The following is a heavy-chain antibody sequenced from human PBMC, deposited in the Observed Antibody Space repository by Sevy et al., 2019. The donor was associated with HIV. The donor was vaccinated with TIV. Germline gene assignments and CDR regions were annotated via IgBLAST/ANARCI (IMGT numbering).Heavy chain of an antibody. J-gene: IGHJ6*02. D-gene: IGHD2-2*01. CDR1: GFTVSSNY. CDR2: VYSGSTT. V-gene: IGHV3-53*01. Sequence: GRSLRLSCAASGFTVSSNYMSWVRQAPGKGLEWVSVVYSGSTTYYADSVKGRFTISRDNSKNTLYLQMNSLRAEDTAVYYCARDYCSTTSCFYYYGMDVWGQGTTVTVSS. CDR3: ARDYCSTTSCFYYYGMDV.